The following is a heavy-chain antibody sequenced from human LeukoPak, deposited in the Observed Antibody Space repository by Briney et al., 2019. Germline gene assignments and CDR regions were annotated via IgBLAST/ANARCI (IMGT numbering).Heavy chain of an antibody. D-gene: IGHD6-13*01. CDR2: MKQDGTEK. Sequence: PGGSLRLSCAASGFSFSSYWMSWVRQAPGKGLEWVANMKQDGTEKYYVDSAKGRFTISRDNAKNSLYLQMNSLRAEDTAVYYCATDLGSSRPNFWGQGTLVTVSS. CDR3: ATDLGSSRPNF. J-gene: IGHJ4*02. V-gene: IGHV3-7*01. CDR1: GFSFSSYW.